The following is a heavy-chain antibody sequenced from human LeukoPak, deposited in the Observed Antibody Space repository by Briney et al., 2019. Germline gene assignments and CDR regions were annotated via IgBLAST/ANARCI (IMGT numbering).Heavy chain of an antibody. D-gene: IGHD6-19*01. CDR2: IKQDGSEK. CDR1: GFTFRSYW. Sequence: PGGSLRLSCAASGFTFRSYWMSWVRQAPGKGLEWVANIKQDGSEKYYVDSVKGRFTISRDNAKNSRYLQMNSLRAEDTAVYYCARDLRIAVASYWGQGTLVTVSS. J-gene: IGHJ4*02. CDR3: ARDLRIAVASY. V-gene: IGHV3-7*01.